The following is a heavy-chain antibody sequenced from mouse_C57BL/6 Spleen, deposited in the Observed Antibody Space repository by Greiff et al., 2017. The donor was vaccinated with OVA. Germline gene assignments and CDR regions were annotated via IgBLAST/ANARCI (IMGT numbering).Heavy chain of an antibody. Sequence: LQQSGASVKISCKASGYAFSSYWMNWVKQRPGKGLEWIGQIYPGDGDTNYNGKFKGKATLTADKSSSTAYMQLSSLTSEDSAVYFCATSRALAYYAMDYWGQGTSVTVAS. D-gene: IGHD6-1*01. CDR1: GYAFSSYW. J-gene: IGHJ4*01. CDR2: IYPGDGDT. V-gene: IGHV1-80*01. CDR3: ATSRALAYYAMDY.